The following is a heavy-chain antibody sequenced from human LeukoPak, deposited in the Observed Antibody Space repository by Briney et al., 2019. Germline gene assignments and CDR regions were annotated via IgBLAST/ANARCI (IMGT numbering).Heavy chain of an antibody. J-gene: IGHJ4*02. V-gene: IGHV4-34*01. Sequence: SETLSLTCAVYGGSFSDYSWSWIRQPPGKGLEWIGEINHSGSTNYNPSLKSRVTISVDTSKNQFSLKLSSVTAADTAVFYCTRGVGYNYGYYFDYWGQGTLVTVSS. D-gene: IGHD3-10*01. CDR1: GGSFSDYS. CDR3: TRGVGYNYGYYFDY. CDR2: INHSGST.